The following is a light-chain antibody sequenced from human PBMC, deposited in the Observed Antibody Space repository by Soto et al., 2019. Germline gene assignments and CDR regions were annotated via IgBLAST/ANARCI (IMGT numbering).Light chain of an antibody. CDR3: QQYDSSPWT. J-gene: IGKJ1*01. CDR2: GAS. Sequence: EIVLTQSPGTLSLSPGERATLSCRASQSVSSSYLAWYQQKPGQAPRLLIYGASSTATGIPDRFSGSGSGTDFTLTISRLEPEDFAVFYCQQYDSSPWTFGQGTKVEI. V-gene: IGKV3-20*01. CDR1: QSVSSSY.